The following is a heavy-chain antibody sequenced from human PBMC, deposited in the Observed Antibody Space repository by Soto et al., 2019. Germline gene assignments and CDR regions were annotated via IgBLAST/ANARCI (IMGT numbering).Heavy chain of an antibody. CDR3: WRHLHPTAGDCPSACCSHFDY. Sequence: PSETLSLTCTVSGDSISSSRYYWGWVRQPPGKGLEWIGSIYYRGSTYYSPSLKSRVTISVDTSKNQFSLKLSSVTAADTAVYYCWRHLHPTAGDCPSACCSHFDYWGQGPRVTVST. D-gene: IGHD2-2*01. CDR1: GDSISSSRYY. CDR2: IYYRGST. J-gene: IGHJ4*02. V-gene: IGHV4-39*01.